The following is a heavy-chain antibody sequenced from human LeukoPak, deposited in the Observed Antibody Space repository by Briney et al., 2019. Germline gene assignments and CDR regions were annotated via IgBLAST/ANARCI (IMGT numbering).Heavy chain of an antibody. V-gene: IGHV3-23*01. Sequence: GGSLRLSCAVSGFDFSGYAMSWVRQAPGKGLEWVSGIGSDGSTHYAESVKGRFAISRDNAKNSLYLQMNSLRAEDTALYYCARDTGLVVVTATLNYFDPWGQGTLVTVSS. J-gene: IGHJ5*02. CDR1: GFDFSGYA. CDR3: ARDTGLVVVTATLNYFDP. CDR2: IGSDGST. D-gene: IGHD2-21*02.